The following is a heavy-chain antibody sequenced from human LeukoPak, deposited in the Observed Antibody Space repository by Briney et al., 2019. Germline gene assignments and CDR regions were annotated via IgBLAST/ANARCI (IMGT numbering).Heavy chain of an antibody. CDR1: GFTFSNYA. D-gene: IGHD2-15*01. CDR2: INSDGSST. Sequence: GGSLRLSCAASGFTFSNYALSWVRQAPGKGLVWVSRINSDGSSTSYADSVKGRFTISRDNAKNTLYLQMNSLRAEDTAVYYCARDCSGGSCYGAVDYWGQGTLVTVSS. CDR3: ARDCSGGSCYGAVDY. V-gene: IGHV3-74*01. J-gene: IGHJ4*02.